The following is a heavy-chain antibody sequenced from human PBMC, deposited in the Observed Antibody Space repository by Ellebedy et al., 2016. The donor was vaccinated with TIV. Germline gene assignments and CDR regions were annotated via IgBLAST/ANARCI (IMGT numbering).Heavy chain of an antibody. D-gene: IGHD3-10*01. V-gene: IGHV4-59*12. Sequence: SETLSLXXTVSGGSIRSYYWSWMRQPPGKGLEWIGSIYYSGSTYYNPSLKNRVTISVDTSKNQFSLKLSSVTAADTAVYYCARDQENGSGSYNLDYWGQGTLVTVSS. J-gene: IGHJ4*02. CDR1: GGSIRSYY. CDR2: IYYSGST. CDR3: ARDQENGSGSYNLDY.